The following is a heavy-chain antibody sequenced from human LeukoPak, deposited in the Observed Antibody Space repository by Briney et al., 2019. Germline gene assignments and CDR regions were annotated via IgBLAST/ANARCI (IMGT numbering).Heavy chain of an antibody. V-gene: IGHV1-18*04. D-gene: IGHD3-16*01. Sequence: ASVKVSCKASGYTFTGYYMHWVRQAPGQGLEWMGWINAYNGGTNYAQKFQGRVTMTTDTSTSTAYMELRSLRSDDTAVYYCARGGPAARLITFGGVTDYWGQGTLVTVSS. CDR2: INAYNGGT. CDR1: GYTFTGYY. J-gene: IGHJ4*02. CDR3: ARGGPAARLITFGGVTDY.